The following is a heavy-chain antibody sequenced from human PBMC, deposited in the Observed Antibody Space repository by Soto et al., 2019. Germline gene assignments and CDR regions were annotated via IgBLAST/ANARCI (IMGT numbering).Heavy chain of an antibody. J-gene: IGHJ4*02. V-gene: IGHV3-30*18. CDR1: GFTFSSYG. CDR3: AKDPYVRLIVGATIYFDY. Sequence: QVQLVESGGGVVQPGRSLRLSCAASGFTFSSYGMHWVRQAPGKGLEWVAVISYDGSNKYYADSVKGRFTISRDNSKNTLYLQMNSLRAEDTAVYYCAKDPYVRLIVGATIYFDYWGQGTLVTVSS. CDR2: ISYDGSNK. D-gene: IGHD1-26*01.